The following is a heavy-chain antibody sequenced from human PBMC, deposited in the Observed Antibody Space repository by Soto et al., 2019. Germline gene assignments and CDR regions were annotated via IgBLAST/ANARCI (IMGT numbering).Heavy chain of an antibody. CDR1: GYTFTSYY. Sequence: ASVKVSCKASGYTFTSYYMHWVRQAPGQGLEWMGLINPSGGSTSYAQKFQGRVTMTRDTSTSTVYMELSSLRSEDTAVYYCARQGYCSGGSCYDYFDYWGQGTLVTVSS. V-gene: IGHV1-46*01. D-gene: IGHD2-15*01. CDR2: INPSGGST. CDR3: ARQGYCSGGSCYDYFDY. J-gene: IGHJ4*02.